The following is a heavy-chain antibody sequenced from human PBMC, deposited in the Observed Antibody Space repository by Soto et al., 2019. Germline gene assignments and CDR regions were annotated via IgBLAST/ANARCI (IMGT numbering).Heavy chain of an antibody. D-gene: IGHD3-10*01. V-gene: IGHV1-18*01. CDR3: ARVTMIRGVMTGIDY. J-gene: IGHJ4*02. CDR1: GYTFKSYA. CDR2: ISGYNGDT. Sequence: QVQLVQSGAEVKKPGASVKVSCKASGYTFKSYAMSWVRQAPGQGLEWMGWISGYNGDTNYTQKLQGRVTMTTDTSTSTAYMELRSLRSDDTAMYYCARVTMIRGVMTGIDYWGQGTLVTVSS.